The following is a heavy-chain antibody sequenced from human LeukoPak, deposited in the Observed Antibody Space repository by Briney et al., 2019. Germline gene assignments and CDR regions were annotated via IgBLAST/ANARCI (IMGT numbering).Heavy chain of an antibody. J-gene: IGHJ4*02. CDR1: GGSFSGYY. D-gene: IGHD6-19*01. CDR3: ARQWNNDY. CDR2: INHSGST. V-gene: IGHV4-34*01. Sequence: SETLSLTCAVYGGSFSGYYWSWIRQPPGKGLEWIGEINHSGSTYYNPSLKSRVTISVDTSKNQFSLKLSSVTAADTAVYYCARQWNNDYWGQGTLVTVSS.